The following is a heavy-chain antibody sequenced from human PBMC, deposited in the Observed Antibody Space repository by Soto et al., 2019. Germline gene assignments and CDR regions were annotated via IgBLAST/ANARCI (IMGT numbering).Heavy chain of an antibody. V-gene: IGHV3-23*01. J-gene: IGHJ5*02. CDR2: ITTSDDIT. Sequence: EVQLFESGGGLVEPGESLRLSCAASGFIFKDFAMSWVRQAPGKGLEWVSTITTSDDITYSADSVRGRFTISRDNSANTLFLRMNSLRGDDTATYYCTKGDSSGYFDPSAGYSTPDHWGQGTLVTVSS. D-gene: IGHD2-15*01. CDR3: TKGDSSGYFDPSAGYSTPDH. CDR1: GFIFKDFA.